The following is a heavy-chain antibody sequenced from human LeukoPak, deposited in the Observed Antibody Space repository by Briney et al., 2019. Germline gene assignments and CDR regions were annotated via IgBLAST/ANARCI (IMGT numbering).Heavy chain of an antibody. J-gene: IGHJ4*02. V-gene: IGHV3-23*01. CDR2: ISGSGGST. Sequence: GGSLRLSCAASGFTFSSYAMSWVRQAPGKGLEWVSAISGSGGSTYYADSVKGRFTISRDNSKNTLYLQMNSLRAEDTAVYYCAKDVEYYYDSSGHDYWGQGTLVTVSS. CDR3: AKDVEYYYDSSGHDY. D-gene: IGHD3-22*01. CDR1: GFTFSSYA.